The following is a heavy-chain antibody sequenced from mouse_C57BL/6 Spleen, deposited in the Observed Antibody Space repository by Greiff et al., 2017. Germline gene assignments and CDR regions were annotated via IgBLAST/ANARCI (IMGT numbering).Heavy chain of an antibody. Sequence: VQLQQSGPGLVAPSQSLSIPCTVSGFSLTSYGVSWVRQPTGKGLEWLGVIWGDGSTNYHSALISRLSISKDNSKSQVFLKLNSLQTDDTATYYCAKPAIYYGSSYGYWYVDVWGTGTTVTVSS. CDR3: AKPAIYYGSSYGYWYVDV. CDR1: GFSLTSYG. V-gene: IGHV2-3*01. J-gene: IGHJ1*03. CDR2: IWGDGST. D-gene: IGHD1-1*01.